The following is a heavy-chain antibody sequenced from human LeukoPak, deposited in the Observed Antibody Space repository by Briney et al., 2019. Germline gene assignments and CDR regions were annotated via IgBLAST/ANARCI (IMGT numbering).Heavy chain of an antibody. CDR1: GFTFSSYA. CDR3: ARVGNYCSSTSCYGGRDYYYYMDV. D-gene: IGHD2-2*01. V-gene: IGHV3-30*04. CDR2: ISYDGSNK. Sequence: GGSLRLSCAASGFTFSSYAMHWVRQAPGKGLEWVAVISYDGSNKYYADSVKGRFTISRDNAKNSLYLQMNSLRAEDTAVYYCARVGNYCSSTSCYGGRDYYYYMDVWGKGTTVTVSS. J-gene: IGHJ6*03.